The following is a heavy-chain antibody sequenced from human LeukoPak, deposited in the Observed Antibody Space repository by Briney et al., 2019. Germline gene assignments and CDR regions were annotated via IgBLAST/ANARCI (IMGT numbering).Heavy chain of an antibody. D-gene: IGHD5-18*01. V-gene: IGHV1-2*04. CDR3: ARSPRQLWLPVDC. CDR1: GYTFTGYS. Sequence: ASVKVYCKASGYTFTGYSMHWVRQAPGQGLEWMGWINPNSGGTNYAQKFQGWVTMTRDTSISTAYMELSRLRSDDTAVYYCARSPRQLWLPVDCWGQGTLVTVAS. CDR2: INPNSGGT. J-gene: IGHJ4*02.